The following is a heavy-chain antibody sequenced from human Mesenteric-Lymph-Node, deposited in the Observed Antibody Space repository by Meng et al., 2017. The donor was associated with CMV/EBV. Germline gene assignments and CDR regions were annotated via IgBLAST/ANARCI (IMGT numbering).Heavy chain of an antibody. V-gene: IGHV3-30*02. J-gene: IGHJ1*01. D-gene: IGHD2-2*02. Sequence: GGSLRLSCAASAFTFSSYGMHWVRQAPGKGLEWVAFIRYDGRNEYYADSVKGRFTISRDNSKNTLYLQMNSLRAEDTAVYYCAKGHCGSHSCYSGLTDFQHWGQGTLVTVSS. CDR2: IRYDGRNE. CDR1: AFTFSSYG. CDR3: AKGHCGSHSCYSGLTDFQH.